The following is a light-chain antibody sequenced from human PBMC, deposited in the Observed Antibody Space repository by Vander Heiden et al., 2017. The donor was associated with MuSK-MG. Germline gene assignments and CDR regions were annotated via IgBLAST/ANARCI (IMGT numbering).Light chain of an antibody. Sequence: DIQLTQSPSSLSASVGDRVTITCRVSQGISSYLNWYRQKPGKVPKLLIYSASKGQYGVPYRFSGSGSVTDFTLTSSSRQNEDVANYYEQRNYNTTLFGQGTHLEIK. CDR3: QRNYNTTL. J-gene: IGKJ5*01. CDR1: QGISSY. CDR2: SAS. V-gene: IGKV1-27*01.